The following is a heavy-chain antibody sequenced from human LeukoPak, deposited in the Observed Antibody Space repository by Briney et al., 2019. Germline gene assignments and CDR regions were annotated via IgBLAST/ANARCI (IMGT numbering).Heavy chain of an antibody. CDR3: AREPYGDYDAFDI. Sequence: PGGSLRLSCAASGFTFSSYALNWARQAPGKGLVWVSRINSDGSSTSYADSVKGRFTISRDNAKNTLYLQMNSLRAEDTAVYYCAREPYGDYDAFDIWGQGTMVTVS. D-gene: IGHD4-17*01. CDR2: INSDGSST. CDR1: GFTFSSYA. J-gene: IGHJ3*02. V-gene: IGHV3-74*01.